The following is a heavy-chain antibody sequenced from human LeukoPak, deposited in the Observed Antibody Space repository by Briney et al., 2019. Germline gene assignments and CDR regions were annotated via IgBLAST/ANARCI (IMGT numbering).Heavy chain of an antibody. CDR2: ISSSSSYI. V-gene: IGHV3-21*01. CDR3: ARGHNRYYFDY. D-gene: IGHD2/OR15-2a*01. CDR1: GFTFSSYS. Sequence: PVRSLRLSCAASGFTFSSYSMNWVRQAPGKGLEWVSSISSSSSYIYYADSVKGRFTISRDNSKNTLYLQMNSLRAEDTAVYFCARGHNRYYFDYWGQGTLVIVSS. J-gene: IGHJ4*02.